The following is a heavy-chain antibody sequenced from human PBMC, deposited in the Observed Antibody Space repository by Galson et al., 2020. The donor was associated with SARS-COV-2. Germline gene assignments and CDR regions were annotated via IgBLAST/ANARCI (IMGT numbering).Heavy chain of an antibody. Sequence: ASETLSLTCTVSGGSISSYYWSWIRQPPGKGLEWIGYIYYSGSTNSNPSLKSRVTISVDTSKNQFSLKLSSVTAADTAVYYCARLDYGDYWGWFDPWGQGTLVTVSS. CDR3: ARLDYGDYWGWFDP. D-gene: IGHD4-17*01. CDR1: GGSISSYY. CDR2: IYYSGST. J-gene: IGHJ5*02. V-gene: IGHV4-59*08.